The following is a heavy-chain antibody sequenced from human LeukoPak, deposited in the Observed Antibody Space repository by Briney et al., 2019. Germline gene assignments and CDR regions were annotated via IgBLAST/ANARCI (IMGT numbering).Heavy chain of an antibody. CDR2: INSVGSST. CDR3: ARVLYYYDSSGYYYDY. D-gene: IGHD3-22*01. J-gene: IGHJ4*02. V-gene: IGHV3-74*01. Sequence: GGSLTLSCAASGFTFSSYWMHWVRQAPGKGLVWVSRINSVGSSTSYADSVKGRFTITRDNAKNTLYLQMNSLRAEDTAVYYCARVLYYYDSSGYYYDYWGQGTLVTVSS. CDR1: GFTFSSYW.